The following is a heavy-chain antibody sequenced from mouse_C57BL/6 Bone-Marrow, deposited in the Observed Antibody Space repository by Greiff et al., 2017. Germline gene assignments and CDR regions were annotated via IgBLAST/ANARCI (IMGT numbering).Heavy chain of an antibody. Sequence: VQRVESGPGLVAPSQSLSITCTVSGFSLTSYGVHWVRQPPGKGLEWLVVIWSDGSTTYNSALKSRLSISKDNSKSQVFLKMNSLQTDDTAMYYCARHKFTTVVARSYAMDYWGQGTSVTVSS. CDR1: GFSLTSYG. D-gene: IGHD1-1*01. V-gene: IGHV2-6-1*01. J-gene: IGHJ4*01. CDR2: IWSDGST. CDR3: ARHKFTTVVARSYAMDY.